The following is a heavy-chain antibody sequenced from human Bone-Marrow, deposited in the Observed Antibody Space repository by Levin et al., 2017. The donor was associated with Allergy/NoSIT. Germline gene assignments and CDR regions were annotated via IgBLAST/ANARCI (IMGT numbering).Heavy chain of an antibody. J-gene: IGHJ4*02. CDR3: AKVVHYCGHDCDLFDY. D-gene: IGHD2-21*01. Sequence: KGLDWVSAISGRGGTTYYADSVKGRFTVSRDNSKNTLSLQMDSLRGDDSAVYYCAKVVHYCGHDCDLFDYWGQGTQVTVSS. V-gene: IGHV3-23*01. CDR2: ISGRGGTT.